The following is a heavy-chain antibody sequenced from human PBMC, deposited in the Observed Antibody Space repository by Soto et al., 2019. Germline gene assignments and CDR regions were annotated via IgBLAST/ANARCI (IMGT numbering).Heavy chain of an antibody. D-gene: IGHD3-3*01. J-gene: IGHJ5*02. Sequence: QLQLQESGSGLVKPSQTLSLTWAVSGGSISSGGYSWSWIRQPPGKGLEWIWYIYHSGSTYYNPSLKSRVTISVDRSKNKFSLKLSSVTAADTAAYYCASSYDFLGQSWFDPWGQGTLVTVSS. CDR1: GGSISSGGYS. CDR3: ASSYDFLGQSWFDP. V-gene: IGHV4-30-2*01. CDR2: IYHSGST.